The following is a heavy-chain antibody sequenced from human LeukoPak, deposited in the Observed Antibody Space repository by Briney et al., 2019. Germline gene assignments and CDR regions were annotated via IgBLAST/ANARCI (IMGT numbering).Heavy chain of an antibody. CDR3: AKEGGTGTRFDY. CDR2: ISGSGTDT. D-gene: IGHD1-7*01. J-gene: IGHJ4*02. Sequence: GGSLRLSCAASGFTFSSSAMSWVRQAPGKGRYWVSAISGSGTDTYYADSVKGRFTISRDNSKNTLYLQMNSLRAEDTAVYYCAKEGGTGTRFDYWGQGTLVTVSS. V-gene: IGHV3-23*01. CDR1: GFTFSSSA.